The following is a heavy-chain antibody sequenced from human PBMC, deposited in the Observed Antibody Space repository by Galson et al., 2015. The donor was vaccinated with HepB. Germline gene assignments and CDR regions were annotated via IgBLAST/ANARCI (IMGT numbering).Heavy chain of an antibody. CDR3: ARGVRNYDFWSGYNDY. V-gene: IGHV1-2*06. CDR1: GYTFTGYY. D-gene: IGHD3-3*01. J-gene: IGHJ4*02. Sequence: SVKVSCKASGYTFTGYYMHWVRQAPGQGLEWMGRINPNSGGTNYAQKFQGRVTMTRDTSISTAYMELSRLRSDDTAVYYCARGVRNYDFWSGYNDYWGRGTLVTVSS. CDR2: INPNSGGT.